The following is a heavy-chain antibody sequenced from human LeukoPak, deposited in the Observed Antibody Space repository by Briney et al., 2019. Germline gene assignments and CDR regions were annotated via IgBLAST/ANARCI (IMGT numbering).Heavy chain of an antibody. V-gene: IGHV4-34*01. CDR1: GGSFSGYY. D-gene: IGHD1-7*01. Sequence: SETLSLTCAVYGGSFSGYYWSWIRQPPGKGLEWIGEINHSGSTNYNPSLKSRVTISVDTSKNQFSLKLSSVTAADTAVYYCARVKLPDPWGQGTLVTVSS. CDR2: INHSGST. CDR3: ARVKLPDP. J-gene: IGHJ5*02.